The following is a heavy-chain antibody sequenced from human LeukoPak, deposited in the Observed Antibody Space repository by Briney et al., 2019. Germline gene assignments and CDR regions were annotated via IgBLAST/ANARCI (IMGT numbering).Heavy chain of an antibody. CDR2: IYSGGST. Sequence: GGSLRLSCAASGFTVSSNYMSWVRQAPGKGLEWVSVIYSGGSTYYADSVKGRFTISRDNSKNTLYLQMNSLRAEDTAVYYCASTPGPRVVVRGSGAFDIWGQGTMVTVSS. J-gene: IGHJ3*02. V-gene: IGHV3-53*01. CDR3: ASTPGPRVVVRGSGAFDI. CDR1: GFTVSSNY. D-gene: IGHD2-15*01.